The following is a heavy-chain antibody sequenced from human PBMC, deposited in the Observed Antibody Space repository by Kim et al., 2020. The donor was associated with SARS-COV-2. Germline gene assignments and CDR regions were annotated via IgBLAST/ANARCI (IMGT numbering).Heavy chain of an antibody. CDR1: GYTFTSYA. V-gene: IGHV7-4-1*02. D-gene: IGHD3-16*02. CDR2: INTNTGNP. CDR3: ARGIRRFGGVIVVNYYYMDV. Sequence: ASVKVSCKASGYTFTSYAMNWVRQAPGQGLEWMGWINTNTGNPTYAQGFTGRFVFSLDTSVSTAYLQISSLKAEDTAVYYCARGIRRFGGVIVVNYYYMDVGGKGTTVTVSS. J-gene: IGHJ6*03.